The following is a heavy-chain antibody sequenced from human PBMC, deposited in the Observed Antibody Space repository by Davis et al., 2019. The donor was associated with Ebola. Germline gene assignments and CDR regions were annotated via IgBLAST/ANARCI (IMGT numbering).Heavy chain of an antibody. Sequence: ASVKVSCKSSGYTFTDYHMHWVRQAPGQGLEWMGWIDPNNGGTNYAQNFQGRVTMTRDTSISTTYIELSSLRSDDTAVYYCARGGIYSSSPVYGLDVWGQGTTVTVSS. V-gene: IGHV1-2*02. D-gene: IGHD6-6*01. CDR2: IDPNNGGT. CDR3: ARGGIYSSSPVYGLDV. CDR1: GYTFTDYH. J-gene: IGHJ6*02.